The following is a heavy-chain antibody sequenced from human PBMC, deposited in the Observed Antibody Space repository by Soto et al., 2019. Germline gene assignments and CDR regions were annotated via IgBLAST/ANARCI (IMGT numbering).Heavy chain of an antibody. CDR3: ARELGYCSGGSCYMDGAFDF. J-gene: IGHJ3*01. CDR1: GFTFSRFA. CDR2: ISGSGDST. Sequence: GGSLRLSCSASGFTFSRFAMHWLRQAPGEGQGLRRGLEWFSVISGSGDSTYYAVFVKGRFTISRDNSKNTLFVQMNSLRAEDTAVYYFARELGYCSGGSCYMDGAFDFWGQGTMVTVS. D-gene: IGHD2-15*01. V-gene: IGHV3-23*01.